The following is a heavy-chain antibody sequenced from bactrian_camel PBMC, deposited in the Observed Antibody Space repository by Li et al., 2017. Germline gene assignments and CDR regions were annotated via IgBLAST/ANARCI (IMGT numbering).Heavy chain of an antibody. Sequence: QLVESGGGSVQAGGPLRLSCAYSGLRYEWNCMGWFRQAPGKKREEIATIDIDGSIIYSPSVKGRFTISRDVAKKTLYLQMDSLKPEDTAVYYCTADGCINGDYGFEFSYWGQGTQVTVS. J-gene: IGHJ4*01. CDR3: TADGCINGDYGFEFSY. CDR1: GLRYEWNC. V-gene: IGHV3S53*01. D-gene: IGHD4*01. CDR2: IDIDGSI.